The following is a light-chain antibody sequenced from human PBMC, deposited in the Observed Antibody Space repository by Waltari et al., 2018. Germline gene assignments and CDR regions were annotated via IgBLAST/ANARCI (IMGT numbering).Light chain of an antibody. CDR1: NSAVGGYDY. CDR3: SSYTSSNTV. Sequence: QSALTQPASVSGSPGQSITISCTGTNSAVGGYDYVSWYQQHPGKAPKLMIYEVRNRPSGVSSRFSGSKSGNMASLTISGLQAEDEADYYCSSYTSSNTVFGGGTKLTVL. V-gene: IGLV2-14*01. J-gene: IGLJ2*01. CDR2: EVR.